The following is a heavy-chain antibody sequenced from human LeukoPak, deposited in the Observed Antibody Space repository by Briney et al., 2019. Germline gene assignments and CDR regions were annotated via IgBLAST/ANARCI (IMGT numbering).Heavy chain of an antibody. J-gene: IGHJ4*02. CDR1: GFTFSTFA. Sequence: GGSLRLSCAASGFTFSTFAMSGVRQAPGKGLEWVSAITSAGSTYYAESVKGRFTISRDNSKNTLYLQMNSLRADDTAVYYCAKDRGYWGQGTLVTVSS. CDR2: ITSAGST. CDR3: AKDRGY. V-gene: IGHV3-23*01.